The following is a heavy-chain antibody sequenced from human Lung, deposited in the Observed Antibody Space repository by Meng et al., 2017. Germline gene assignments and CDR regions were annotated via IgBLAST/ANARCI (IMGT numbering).Heavy chain of an antibody. CDR1: GFTCSTHW. CDR3: ARGGVTTDD. V-gene: IGHV3-74*01. D-gene: IGHD2-21*02. CDR2: ITGDGSST. J-gene: IGHJ4*02. Sequence: EVQLVESGGGLVQPGGSLRLSGAASGFTCSTHWMHWGRQAPGKGLEWVSRITGDGSSTIYADSVQGRFTMSRDNAKNTLSLQMNSLRAEDTAVYYCARGGVTTDDWGQGTLVTVSS.